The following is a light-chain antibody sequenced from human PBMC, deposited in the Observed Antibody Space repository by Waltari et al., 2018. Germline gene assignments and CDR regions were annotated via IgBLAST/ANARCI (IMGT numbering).Light chain of an antibody. CDR2: YDS. J-gene: IGLJ3*02. CDR1: NIGTNS. Sequence: SYVLTQPLSVSVAPGQTARIPCGGNNIGTNSVHWFQQKPGQAPVLVIYYDSDRPSGIPERISGSKSGNTATLTISRVEAGDEADFYCQVWDSSTDHWVFGGGTKLTVL. V-gene: IGLV3-21*01. CDR3: QVWDSSTDHWV.